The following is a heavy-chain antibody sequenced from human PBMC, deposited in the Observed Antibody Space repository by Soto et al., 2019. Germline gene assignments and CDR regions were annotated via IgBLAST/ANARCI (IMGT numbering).Heavy chain of an antibody. CDR2: IIPILGIE. V-gene: IGHV1-69*02. D-gene: IGHD5-12*01. Sequence: QVQLVQSGAEVKKPGSSVKVSCKASGGTFNSYSMSWVRQAPGQGLEWVGRIIPILGIEDYAQKFQGRVTITAXXYXRXDDMEVSSLSSEDTATYYCAQRGGGDGYVGRRDFDYWGQGSLVTVS. J-gene: IGHJ4*02. CDR3: AQRGGGDGYVGRRDFDY. CDR1: GGTFNSYS.